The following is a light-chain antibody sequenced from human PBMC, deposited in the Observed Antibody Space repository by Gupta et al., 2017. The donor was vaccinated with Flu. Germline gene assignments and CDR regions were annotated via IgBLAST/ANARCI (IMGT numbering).Light chain of an antibody. Sequence: QSVVTQTPSASGAPGQRVTISCSGSSSNIGGHTVDWYQHLPGAAPRLLIYYDAERPAGVPARCSSSTSGASAAPATSRLQSGDEAAYYCAAWENSMGGHYVFGTGTRVTVL. V-gene: IGLV1-44*01. CDR3: AAWENSMGGHYV. CDR2: YDA. CDR1: SSNIGGHT. J-gene: IGLJ1*01.